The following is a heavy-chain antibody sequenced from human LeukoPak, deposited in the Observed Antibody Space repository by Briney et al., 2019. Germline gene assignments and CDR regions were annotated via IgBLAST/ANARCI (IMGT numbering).Heavy chain of an antibody. Sequence: PSETLSLTCAVYGGSFSGYYWSWIRQPPGKGLEWIGEINHSGSTNYNPSLKSRVTISVDTSKNQFSLKLSSVTAADTAVYYCARREWLHSRIDYWGQGTLVTVSS. D-gene: IGHD5-24*01. CDR2: INHSGST. CDR1: GGSFSGYY. J-gene: IGHJ4*02. CDR3: ARREWLHSRIDY. V-gene: IGHV4-34*01.